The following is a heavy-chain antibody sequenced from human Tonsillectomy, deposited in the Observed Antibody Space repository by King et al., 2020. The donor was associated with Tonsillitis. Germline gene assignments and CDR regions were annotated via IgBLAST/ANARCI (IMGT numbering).Heavy chain of an antibody. Sequence: VQLVESGGGLVQPGGSLRLSCAASGFTFSSYAMSWVRQAPGKGLEWVSAISGSGGSTYYADSVKGRFTISRDNSKNTLYLQMNSLRAEDTAVYYCAKDLPLMKPLGEDAFDIWGQGTMVTVSS. D-gene: IGHD4-17*01. CDR3: AKDLPLMKPLGEDAFDI. J-gene: IGHJ3*02. CDR1: GFTFSSYA. CDR2: ISGSGGST. V-gene: IGHV3-23*04.